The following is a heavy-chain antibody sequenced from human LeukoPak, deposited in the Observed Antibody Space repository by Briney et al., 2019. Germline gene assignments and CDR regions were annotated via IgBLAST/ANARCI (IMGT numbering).Heavy chain of an antibody. CDR2: INSDGSST. Sequence: GGSLRLSCAASGFTFSSYWMHWVRQAPGKGLVWVSRINSDGSSTSYADSVKGRFTISRDNAKNTLYLQMNSLRAEDTAVYYCARDRVDYYDSSGLPGDAFDIWSQGTMVTVSS. D-gene: IGHD3-22*01. J-gene: IGHJ3*02. CDR3: ARDRVDYYDSSGLPGDAFDI. V-gene: IGHV3-74*01. CDR1: GFTFSSYW.